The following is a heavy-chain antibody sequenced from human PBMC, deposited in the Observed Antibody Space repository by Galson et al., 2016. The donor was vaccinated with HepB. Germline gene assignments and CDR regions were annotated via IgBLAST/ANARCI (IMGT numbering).Heavy chain of an antibody. Sequence: LRLSCATSGFTFNNHDMHWVRQAPGEGLEWVSGIGAAGETYYAGSVKGRFTISREDAKSSLFLQMNTLTAGDTAVYYCARVSGSYYEGDGFDVWGQGTVVTVSS. CDR2: IGAAGET. V-gene: IGHV3-13*01. CDR1: GFTFNNHD. CDR3: ARVSGSYYEGDGFDV. D-gene: IGHD1-26*01. J-gene: IGHJ3*01.